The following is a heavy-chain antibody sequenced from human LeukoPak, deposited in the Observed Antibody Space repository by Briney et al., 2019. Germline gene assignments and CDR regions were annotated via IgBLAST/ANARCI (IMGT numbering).Heavy chain of an antibody. J-gene: IGHJ5*02. CDR1: GFTFTSSA. CDR2: IVVGSGNT. D-gene: IGHD6-6*01. CDR3: AADRLEYSSTFGT. V-gene: IGHV1-58*02. Sequence: SVKVSCKASGFTFTSSAMQWVRQARGQRLEWIGWIVVGSGNTNYAQKFQERVTITRDMSTSTAYMELSSLRSEDTAVYYCAADRLEYSSTFGTWGQGTLVTVSS.